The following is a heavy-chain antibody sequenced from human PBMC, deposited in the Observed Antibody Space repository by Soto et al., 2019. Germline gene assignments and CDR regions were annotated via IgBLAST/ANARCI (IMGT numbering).Heavy chain of an antibody. CDR3: GRLYCSGRSCYPMGYYYYYMDV. Sequence: PSETLSLTCAVYGGSFSGYYWSWIRQPPGKGLEWIGEINHSGSTNYNPSPKSRVTISVDTSKNQFSLKLSSVTAADTAVYYCGRLYCSGRSCYPMGYYYYYMDVWGKGTTVTVSS. J-gene: IGHJ6*03. CDR1: GGSFSGYY. D-gene: IGHD2-15*01. V-gene: IGHV4-34*01. CDR2: INHSGST.